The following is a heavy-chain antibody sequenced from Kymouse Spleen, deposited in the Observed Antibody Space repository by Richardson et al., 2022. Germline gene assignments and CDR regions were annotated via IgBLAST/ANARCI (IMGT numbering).Heavy chain of an antibody. D-gene: IGHD6-19*01. V-gene: IGHV3-23*04. Sequence: EVQLVESGGGLVQPGGSLRLSCAASGFTFSSYAMSWVRQAPGKGLEWVSAISGSGGSTYYADSVKGRFTISRDNSKNTLYLQMNSLRAEDTAVYYCAKDGIAVAGTAYYYYYGMDVWGQGTTVTVSS. CDR2: ISGSGGST. CDR3: AKDGIAVAGTAYYYYYGMDV. J-gene: IGHJ6*02. CDR1: GFTFSSYA.